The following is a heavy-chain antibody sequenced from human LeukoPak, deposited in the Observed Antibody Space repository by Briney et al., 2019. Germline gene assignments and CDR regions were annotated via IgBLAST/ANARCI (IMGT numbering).Heavy chain of an antibody. V-gene: IGHV3-30*03. CDR2: ISYDGSNK. D-gene: IGHD3-3*01. CDR1: GFTFSSYG. Sequence: PGGSLRLSCAASGFTFSSYGMHWVRQAPGKGLEWVAVISYDGSNKYYADSVKGRFTISRDNSKNTLYLQMSSLRAEDTAVYYCAHHGGGTIRLGAFDIWGQGTMVTVSS. CDR3: AHHGGGTIRLGAFDI. J-gene: IGHJ3*02.